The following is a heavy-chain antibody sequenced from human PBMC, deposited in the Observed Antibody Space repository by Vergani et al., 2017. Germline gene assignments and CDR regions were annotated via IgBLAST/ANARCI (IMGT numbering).Heavy chain of an antibody. CDR1: GDSMNSDDFY. J-gene: IGHJ4*02. D-gene: IGHD1-20*01. CDR3: ARFKWHDIDY. V-gene: IGHV4-30-4*01. Sequence: QVQLQESGPGLVKPSQTLSLTCTVSGDSMNSDDFYWSWIRQPPGKGQEWIGNIFYSGSTYYNPSLKSRLTLSVALSKNLFSLKLNSVTAADSAVYYCARFKWHDIDYWGQGTLVTVSA. CDR2: IFYSGST.